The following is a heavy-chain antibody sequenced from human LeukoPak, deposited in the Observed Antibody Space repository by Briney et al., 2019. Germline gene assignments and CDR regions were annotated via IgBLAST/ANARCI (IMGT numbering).Heavy chain of an antibody. CDR1: GSTFSSYE. J-gene: IGHJ4*02. CDR3: AREFRSYPDY. D-gene: IGHD1-26*01. Sequence: GGSLRLSCAASGSTFSSYEMNWVRQAPGKGLEWVSYISSSGSTIYYADSVKGRFTISRDNAKNSLYLQVNSLRAEDTAVYYCAREFRSYPDYWGQGTLVTVSS. V-gene: IGHV3-48*03. CDR2: ISSSGSTI.